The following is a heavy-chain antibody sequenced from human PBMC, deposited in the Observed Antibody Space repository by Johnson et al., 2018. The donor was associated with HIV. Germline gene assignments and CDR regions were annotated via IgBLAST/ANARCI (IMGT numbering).Heavy chain of an antibody. CDR3: AREEYSRSWYEGHAFDI. J-gene: IGHJ3*02. Sequence: VQLVESGGGLVQPGGSLRLSCAASGFTFSSYEMNWVRQAPGKGLEWVSYISSSGSTKYYADSVKGRFTISRDNAKNSLYLQMTSLRAEDTAVYYCAREEYSRSWYEGHAFDIWGQGTMVTVSS. D-gene: IGHD6-13*01. CDR1: GFTFSSYE. V-gene: IGHV3-48*03. CDR2: ISSSGSTK.